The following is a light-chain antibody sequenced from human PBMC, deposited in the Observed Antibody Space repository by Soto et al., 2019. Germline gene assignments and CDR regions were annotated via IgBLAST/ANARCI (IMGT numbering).Light chain of an antibody. J-gene: IGKJ1*01. CDR1: QSVGSN. Sequence: EVVMTQSPATLSVSLGERATLSCRASQSVGSNLAWYQHKPGQAPRVLIYGASTRATGIPARFSGSGSGTDFTLTISRLEPEDFAVYYCQQYGSSPKTFGQGTKVDIK. V-gene: IGKV3-15*01. CDR2: GAS. CDR3: QQYGSSPKT.